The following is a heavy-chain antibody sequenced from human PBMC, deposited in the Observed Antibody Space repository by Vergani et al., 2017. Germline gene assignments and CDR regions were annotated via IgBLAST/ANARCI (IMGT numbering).Heavy chain of an antibody. Sequence: QVQLVQSGAEVKKPGSSVKVSCKASGGTFSSYAISWVRQAPGQGLEWMGGIIPIFGTANYAQKFQGRVTITADESTSTAYMELSSLSSEATAVYYCATDGLGFGELVCDYWGQGTLVTVSS. J-gene: IGHJ4*02. CDR2: IIPIFGTA. D-gene: IGHD3-10*01. CDR1: GGTFSSYA. CDR3: ATDGLGFGELVCDY. V-gene: IGHV1-69*01.